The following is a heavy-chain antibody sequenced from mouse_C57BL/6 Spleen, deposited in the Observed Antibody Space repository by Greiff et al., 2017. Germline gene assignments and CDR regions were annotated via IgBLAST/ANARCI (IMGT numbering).Heavy chain of an antibody. J-gene: IGHJ4*01. CDR2: LWSDGST. CDR3: ARHGGPYFCAMDY. Sequence: QVQLKESGPGLVAPSQSLSITCTVSGFSFTSYGVHWVRQPPGKGLEWLVVLWSDGSTTYNSALKSRLSISTGNTKNQVFLKMNNLQTDDTAMSYCARHGGPYFCAMDYWGQGTSVTGSS. CDR1: GFSFTSYG. V-gene: IGHV2-6-1*01.